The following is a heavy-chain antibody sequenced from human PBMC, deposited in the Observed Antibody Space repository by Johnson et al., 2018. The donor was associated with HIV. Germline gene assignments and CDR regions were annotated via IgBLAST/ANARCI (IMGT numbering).Heavy chain of an antibody. CDR3: TRHTVTGNAFDI. CDR1: GFTFSGSA. D-gene: IGHD1-14*01. V-gene: IGHV3-73*02. J-gene: IGHJ3*02. CDR2: IRSKANSYAT. Sequence: VQLVESGGGLVQPGGSPKLSCAASGFTFSGSAMHWVRQASGKGLEWVGRIRSKANSYATAYAASVKGRFTISSDDSKNTAYLQMNSLKTEDTAVYYCTRHTVTGNAFDIWGQRTMVTVSS.